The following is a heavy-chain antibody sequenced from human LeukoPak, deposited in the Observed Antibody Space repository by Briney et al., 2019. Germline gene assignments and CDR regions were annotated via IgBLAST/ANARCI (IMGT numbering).Heavy chain of an antibody. Sequence: SQTLSLTCTVSGGSISSGGYYWSWIRQHPGKGLEWIGYIYYSGSTYYNPSLKSRVTISVDTSKNQFSLKLSSVTAADTAVXXCARANLAAVRWFDPWGQGTLVTVSS. CDR1: GGSISSGGYY. CDR2: IYYSGST. CDR3: ARANLAAVRWFDP. V-gene: IGHV4-31*03. D-gene: IGHD6-13*01. J-gene: IGHJ5*02.